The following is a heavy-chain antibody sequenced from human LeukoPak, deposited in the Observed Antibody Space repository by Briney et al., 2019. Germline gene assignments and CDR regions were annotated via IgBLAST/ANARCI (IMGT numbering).Heavy chain of an antibody. J-gene: IGHJ4*02. CDR1: GGSISSYL. Sequence: SETLSLTCTVSGGSISSYLWSWIRQSPGKGPEWIGYISNSGSTNYNPSLRSRVTISPDTSKNQFSLRLSFVTAADTAVYYCARDKSLRGNWFGNDYWGQGTLVTVSS. D-gene: IGHD3-10*01. CDR3: ARDKSLRGNWFGNDY. V-gene: IGHV4-59*01. CDR2: ISNSGST.